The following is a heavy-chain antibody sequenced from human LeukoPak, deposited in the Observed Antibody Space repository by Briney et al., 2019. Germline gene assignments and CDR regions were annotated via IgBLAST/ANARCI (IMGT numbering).Heavy chain of an antibody. D-gene: IGHD2-2*01. CDR1: GYSISSDYQ. V-gene: IGHV4-38-2*02. CDR3: ARDPRWLTPDCTSTSCYENYFDP. Sequence: SETLSLTCGVSGYSISSDYQWAWIRQSPGKGLEWIGSIYHSGGAHYNPSLKSRVTISVETSKNQFSLNMYSVTAADTAVYYCARDPRWLTPDCTSTSCYENYFDPWGQGTLVTVSS. CDR2: IYHSGGA. J-gene: IGHJ5*02.